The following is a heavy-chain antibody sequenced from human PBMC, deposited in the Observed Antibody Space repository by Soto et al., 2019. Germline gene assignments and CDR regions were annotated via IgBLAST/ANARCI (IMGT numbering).Heavy chain of an antibody. CDR2: IIPIFGTA. CDR3: ARGRKGELPAFDI. V-gene: IGHV1-69*13. CDR1: GRTFSSYA. Sequence: SVKVSCKAPGRTFSSYAISWVRQAPGQGLEWMGGIIPIFGTANYAQKFQGRVTITADEYTSTAYTELSSLRPEDTAVYYCARGRKGELPAFDIWAKGQWSPSPQ. D-gene: IGHD3-10*01. J-gene: IGHJ3*02.